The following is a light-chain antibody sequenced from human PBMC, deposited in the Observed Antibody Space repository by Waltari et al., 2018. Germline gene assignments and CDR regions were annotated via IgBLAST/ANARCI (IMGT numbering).Light chain of an antibody. Sequence: EIVLTQSPATLSVSPGERVILSCRASQNIAGNLAWYQQIPGQPPRLLIYAASNRATGIPDRFSGSVSGTDFSLTISALQSEDFAVYFCQQYNDWLPITFGQGTRLE. CDR1: QNIAGN. V-gene: IGKV3D-15*01. CDR3: QQYNDWLPIT. CDR2: AAS. J-gene: IGKJ5*01.